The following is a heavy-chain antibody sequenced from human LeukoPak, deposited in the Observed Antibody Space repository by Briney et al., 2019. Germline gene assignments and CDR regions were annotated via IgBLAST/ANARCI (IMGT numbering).Heavy chain of an antibody. D-gene: IGHD2-2*02. J-gene: IGHJ4*02. CDR3: ARGAGDCSSTSCYTGYFDC. CDR2: INSDGSST. CDR1: GFTFSSYW. Sequence: GGSLRLSCAASGFTFSSYWMHWVRQAPGKGLVWVSRINSDGSSTSYADSVKGRFTISRDNAKNTLYLQMNSLRAEDTAVYYCARGAGDCSSTSCYTGYFDCWGQGTLVTVSS. V-gene: IGHV3-74*01.